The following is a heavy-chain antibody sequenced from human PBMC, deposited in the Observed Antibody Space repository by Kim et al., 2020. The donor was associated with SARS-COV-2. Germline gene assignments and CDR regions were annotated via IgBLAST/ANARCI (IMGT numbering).Heavy chain of an antibody. J-gene: IGHJ4*02. Sequence: GGSLRLSCAASGFTFSSYGMHWVRQAPGKGLEWVAVISYDGSNKYYADSVKGRFTISRDNSKNTLYLQMNSLRAEDTAVYYCAKAPAGYYPYYFDYWGQG. CDR3: AKAPAGYYPYYFDY. CDR2: ISYDGSNK. V-gene: IGHV3-30*18. D-gene: IGHD3-9*01. CDR1: GFTFSSYG.